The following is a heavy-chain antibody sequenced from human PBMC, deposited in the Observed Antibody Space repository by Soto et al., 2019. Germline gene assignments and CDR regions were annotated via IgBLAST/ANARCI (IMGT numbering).Heavy chain of an antibody. CDR2: ISAYNGNT. Sequence: GASVKVSCKASGYTFTSYGISWVRQAPGQGLEWMGGISAYNGNTNYAQKLQGRVTMTEDTSTDTAYMELSSLRSEDTAVYYCATPLYTMVRGEGDAFDIWGQGTMVTVSS. CDR3: ATPLYTMVRGEGDAFDI. CDR1: GYTFTSYG. D-gene: IGHD3-10*01. V-gene: IGHV1-18*01. J-gene: IGHJ3*02.